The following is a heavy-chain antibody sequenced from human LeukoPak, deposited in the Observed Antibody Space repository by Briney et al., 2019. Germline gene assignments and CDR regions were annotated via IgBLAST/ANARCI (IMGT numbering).Heavy chain of an antibody. J-gene: IGHJ4*02. D-gene: IGHD1-26*01. Sequence: GGSLRLSCAASGLTFSSYSMNWVRQAPGKGLEWVSSISSSSSYIYYADSVKGRFTISRDNAKNSLYLQMNSLRAEDTAVYYCARGTWESQGLTDYWGQGTLVTVSS. V-gene: IGHV3-21*01. CDR1: GLTFSSYS. CDR2: ISSSSSYI. CDR3: ARGTWESQGLTDY.